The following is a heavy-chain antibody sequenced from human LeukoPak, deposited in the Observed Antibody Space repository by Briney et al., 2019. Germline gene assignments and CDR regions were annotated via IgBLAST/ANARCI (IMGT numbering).Heavy chain of an antibody. J-gene: IGHJ4*02. CDR1: GLTGSHNY. CDR3: ARSAQGGVTYFDY. CDR2: ISSSSYT. D-gene: IGHD3-16*01. Sequence: GGSLRLSCAASGLTGSHNYVSWVRQAPGKGLEWVSYISSSSYTNYADSVKGRFTISRDNAKNSLYLQMNSLRAEDTAVYYCARSAQGGVTYFDYWGQGTLVTVSS. V-gene: IGHV3-11*06.